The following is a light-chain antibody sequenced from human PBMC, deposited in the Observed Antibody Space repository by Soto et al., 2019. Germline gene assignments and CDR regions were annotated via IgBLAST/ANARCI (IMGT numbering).Light chain of an antibody. CDR3: AAWDDSLNGYV. CDR1: SSNIGSNT. J-gene: IGLJ1*01. V-gene: IGLV1-44*01. CDR2: SNN. Sequence: SVLNQAASASRAPGRRVSISYSGSSSNIGSNTVNWYQQLPGTAPKLLIYSNNQRPSGVPDRFSGSKSGTSASLAISGLQSEDEADYYCAAWDDSLNGYVFGSGTKVTVL.